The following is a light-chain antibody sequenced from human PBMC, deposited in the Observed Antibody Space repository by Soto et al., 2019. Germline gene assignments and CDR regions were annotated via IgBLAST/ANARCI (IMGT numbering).Light chain of an antibody. J-gene: IGKJ1*01. Sequence: AIQMTQSPSSLSASVGDRVTISCRASQAIRNDLGWYQQKPGNAPNLLIYGASSLESGVPSRFSGSGSGTDFTLTISSLQPEDCATYYCLQDNNYPWTFGQGTKVEI. CDR3: LQDNNYPWT. CDR2: GAS. CDR1: QAIRND. V-gene: IGKV1-6*01.